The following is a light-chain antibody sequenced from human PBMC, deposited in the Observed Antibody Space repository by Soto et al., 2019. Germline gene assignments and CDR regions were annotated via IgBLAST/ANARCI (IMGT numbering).Light chain of an antibody. V-gene: IGKV3-20*01. Sequence: EIVLTQSPGTLSLSPGERATLSCRASQTVKNNYLTWYQQKPGQAPRLLIYGASTRATGIPDRFSGSGSGTDFTLTISRLEPEDFAVYYCQQYDSSLRTFGQGTKVEIK. CDR2: GAS. CDR1: QTVKNNY. J-gene: IGKJ1*01. CDR3: QQYDSSLRT.